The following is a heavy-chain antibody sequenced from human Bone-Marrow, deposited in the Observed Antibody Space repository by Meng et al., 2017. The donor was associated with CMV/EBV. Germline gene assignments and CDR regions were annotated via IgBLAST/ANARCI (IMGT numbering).Heavy chain of an antibody. CDR3: ARRTTNYYWYFDL. V-gene: IGHV4-59*01. CDR1: GGSISSYY. Sequence: SETLSLTCTVSGGSISSYYWSWIRQPPGKVLEWIGYISYSGSTNYNPSLKSRVTISVDTSKNQFSLKLSSVTAADTAVYYWARRTTNYYWYFDLWGRGTLVTVSS. J-gene: IGHJ2*01. CDR2: ISYSGST. D-gene: IGHD1-1*01.